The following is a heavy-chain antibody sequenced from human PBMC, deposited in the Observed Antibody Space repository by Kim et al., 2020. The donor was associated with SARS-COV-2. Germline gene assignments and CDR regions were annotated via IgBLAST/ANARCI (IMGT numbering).Heavy chain of an antibody. CDR1: GGSISSGGYY. V-gene: IGHV4-31*03. CDR2: IYHSGST. Sequence: SETLSLTCTVSGGSISSGGYYWSWIRQHPGKGLEWIGYIYHSGSTYYNPSLKSRVTISVDTSKNQFSLKLSSVTAADTAVYYCARGRYRDRSGYYVGMDVGGQGTTVTV. CDR3: ARGRYRDRSGYYVGMDV. J-gene: IGHJ6*02. D-gene: IGHD3-22*01.